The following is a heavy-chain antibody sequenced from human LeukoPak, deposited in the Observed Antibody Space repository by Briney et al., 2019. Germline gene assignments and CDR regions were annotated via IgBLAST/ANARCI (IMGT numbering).Heavy chain of an antibody. CDR1: GFTFRDYR. J-gene: IGHJ4*02. CDR2: IKYDGDEE. Sequence: GGSLRLSCAASGFTFRDYRMSWMRQAPGKGLEWVANIKYDGDEEYYVDSVKGRFIISRDKAKNSLYLQLNSLRVEDTAVYYCRSGGAAPGAFDNWGQGTLVTVSP. D-gene: IGHD4/OR15-4a*01. V-gene: IGHV3-7*01. CDR3: RSGGAAPGAFDN.